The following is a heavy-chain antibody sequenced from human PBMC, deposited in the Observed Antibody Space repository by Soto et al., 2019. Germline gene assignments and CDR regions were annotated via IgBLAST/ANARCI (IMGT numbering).Heavy chain of an antibody. D-gene: IGHD3-10*01. CDR3: AKDGEVLGSLYYLDY. CDR2: IWYDGSNK. CDR1: GFTFRSYG. J-gene: IGHJ4*02. V-gene: IGHV3-33*06. Sequence: QVQLVESGGGVVQPGRSLRLSCTASGFTFRSYGMHWVRQAPGKGLEWVAVIWYDGSNKYYADSVKGRFTISRDNSKNTLYLQMNSLIAEDTAMYFCAKDGEVLGSLYYLDYWGQGTLVAVSS.